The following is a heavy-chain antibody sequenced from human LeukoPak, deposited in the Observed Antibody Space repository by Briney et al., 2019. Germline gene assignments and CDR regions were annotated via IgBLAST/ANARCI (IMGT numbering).Heavy chain of an antibody. CDR1: GFTFSSYS. D-gene: IGHD3-3*01. CDR2: ISSSSDYI. J-gene: IGHJ4*02. V-gene: IGHV3-21*01. Sequence: GGSLRLSCAASGFTFSSYSMNWVRQAPGEGLECVSSISSSSDYIYYADSLKGRFTVSRDNAQNSLYLQMHSLRAEGTAVYYCVRDGGMTLQRRFFFDSWGRGPLVTASS. CDR3: VRDGGMTLQRRFFFDS.